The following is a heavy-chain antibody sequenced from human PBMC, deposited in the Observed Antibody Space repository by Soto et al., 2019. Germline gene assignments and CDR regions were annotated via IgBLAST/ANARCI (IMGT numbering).Heavy chain of an antibody. CDR3: ARVGSSGWSPDY. CDR1: GGSISGHY. J-gene: IGHJ4*02. V-gene: IGHV4-59*11. CDR2: IFYTGST. Sequence: SETLSLTCTVSGGSISGHYWIWVRQSPGKGLEWIGYIFYTGSTNYNPSLKSRVTLSVDTSKNQFSLRLSSVTAADTAVYYCARVGSSGWSPDYWGQGTLVTVSS. D-gene: IGHD6-19*01.